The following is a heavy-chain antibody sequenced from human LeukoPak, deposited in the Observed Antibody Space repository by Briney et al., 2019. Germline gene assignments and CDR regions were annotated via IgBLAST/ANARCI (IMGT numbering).Heavy chain of an antibody. Sequence: TLSLTCTVSGGSISSSSYYWGWIRQPAGKGLEWIGRIYTSGSTNYNPSLKSRVTMSVDTSKNQFSLKLRSVTAADTAVYYCARDNYYDTSGYHLWGQGTLVTVSS. CDR3: ARDNYYDTSGYHL. D-gene: IGHD3-22*01. CDR2: IYTSGST. V-gene: IGHV4-61*02. J-gene: IGHJ4*02. CDR1: GGSISSSSYY.